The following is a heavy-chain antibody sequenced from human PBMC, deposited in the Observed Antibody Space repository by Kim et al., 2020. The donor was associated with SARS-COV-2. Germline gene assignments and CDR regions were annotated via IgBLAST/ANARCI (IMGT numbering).Heavy chain of an antibody. D-gene: IGHD2-8*02. V-gene: IGHV3-53*01. CDR2: ISSGGNT. J-gene: IGHJ6*02. CDR3: HTGGVYGMDV. Sequence: GGSLRLSCAVSGFSINTRYMNWVRQAPGKGLECISLISSGGNTKYADSVKGRFTISRDISKNTVWLQMNSLRVEDTAVYYCHTGGVYGMDVWGQGTTVTASS. CDR1: GFSINTRY.